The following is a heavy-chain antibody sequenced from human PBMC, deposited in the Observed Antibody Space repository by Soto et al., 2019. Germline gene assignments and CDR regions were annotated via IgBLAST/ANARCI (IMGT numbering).Heavy chain of an antibody. V-gene: IGHV3-30*18. J-gene: IGHJ5*02. CDR2: ISYDGSNK. Sequence: QVQLVESGGGVVQPGRSLRLSCAASGFTFSSYGMHWVRQAPGKGLEWVAVISYDGSNKYYADSVKGRFTISRDNSKNTLYLQMNRLRAEDTAVYYCAKEERGYGGNSPWFDPWGQGTLVTVSS. D-gene: IGHD4-17*01. CDR3: AKEERGYGGNSPWFDP. CDR1: GFTFSSYG.